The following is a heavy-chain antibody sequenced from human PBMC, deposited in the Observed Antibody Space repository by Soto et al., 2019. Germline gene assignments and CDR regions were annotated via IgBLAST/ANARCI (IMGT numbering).Heavy chain of an antibody. D-gene: IGHD3-3*01. V-gene: IGHV3-23*01. CDR3: AKNLDFWTGYYNPYLDS. CDR2: ISGSAGST. Sequence: GGSLRLSCAAAGCTFSNYAMNWVRQAPGKGLEWVSSISGSAGSTNYADSVKGRFTISRDNSKSTLFLQMNSLRAEDTAVYYCAKNLDFWTGYYNPYLDSWGQGTLVTVSS. CDR1: GCTFSNYA. J-gene: IGHJ4*02.